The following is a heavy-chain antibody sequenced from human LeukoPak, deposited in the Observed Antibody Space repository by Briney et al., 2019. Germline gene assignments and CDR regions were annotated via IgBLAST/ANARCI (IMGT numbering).Heavy chain of an antibody. Sequence: GGSLRLSCAASGFTFSRYSMNWVRQAPGGGLEWVSSISIISNYIYYADSVKGRFTISRDNAKISLYLQENSLRAENTAVYYCARTYYDILTGYNPYFDYWGQGILVTVSS. CDR2: ISIISNYI. CDR1: GFTFSRYS. CDR3: ARTYYDILTGYNPYFDY. J-gene: IGHJ4*02. V-gene: IGHV3-21*01. D-gene: IGHD3-9*01.